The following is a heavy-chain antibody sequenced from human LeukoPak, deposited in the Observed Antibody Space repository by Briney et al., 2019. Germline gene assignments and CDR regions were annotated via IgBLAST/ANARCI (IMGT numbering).Heavy chain of an antibody. J-gene: IGHJ4*02. D-gene: IGHD1-1*01. Sequence: GGSLRLSCVVSGFTFSESWMSWVRQAPGKGLGWVASLNLDASDKYYVDSVKGRFTISRDNAKNSLYLQMDSLRVEDTAVYYCAKGKRYPDCWGQGTLVTVSS. CDR3: AKGKRYPDC. CDR2: LNLDASDK. CDR1: GFTFSESW. V-gene: IGHV3-7*03.